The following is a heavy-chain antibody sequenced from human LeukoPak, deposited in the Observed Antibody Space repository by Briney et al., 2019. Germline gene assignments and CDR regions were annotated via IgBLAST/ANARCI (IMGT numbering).Heavy chain of an antibody. D-gene: IGHD3-3*02. CDR3: ARHFWSGYYPLHYYYMDV. V-gene: IGHV4-59*01. Sequence: SETLSLTCTVSGGSISSYYWSWIRQPPGKGLEWIGYIYYSGSTNYNPSLKSRVTISVDTSKNQFSLKLSSVTAADTAVYYCARHFWSGYYPLHYYYMDVWGKGTTVTVSS. J-gene: IGHJ6*03. CDR2: IYYSGST. CDR1: GGSISSYY.